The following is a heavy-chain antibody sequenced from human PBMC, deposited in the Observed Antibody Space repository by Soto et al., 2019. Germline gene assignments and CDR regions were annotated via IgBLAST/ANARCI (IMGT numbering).Heavy chain of an antibody. D-gene: IGHD6-19*01. CDR1: GGSISSGGYY. CDR3: ARGVSSGLTGDAFDI. J-gene: IGHJ3*02. Sequence: PSETLSLSCTVSGGSISSGGYYWSWIRQHPGKGLEWIGYIYYSGSTYYNPSLKSRVTISVDTSKNQFSLKLSSVTAADTAVYYCARGVSSGLTGDAFDIWAQGTMVTVS. V-gene: IGHV4-31*03. CDR2: IYYSGST.